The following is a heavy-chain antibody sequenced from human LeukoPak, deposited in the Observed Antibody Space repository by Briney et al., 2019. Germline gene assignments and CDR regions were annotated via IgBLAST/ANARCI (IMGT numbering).Heavy chain of an antibody. V-gene: IGHV3-11*01. CDR2: ISSSGSTI. Sequence: PGGSLRLSCAASGFTFSDYYMSWIRKAPGKGLEWVSYISSSGSTIYYADSVKGRFTISRDNAKNSLYLQMNSLRAEDTAVYYCARDLTPYYDILTGYGPYYFDYWGQGTLVTVSA. J-gene: IGHJ4*02. D-gene: IGHD3-9*01. CDR3: ARDLTPYYDILTGYGPYYFDY. CDR1: GFTFSDYY.